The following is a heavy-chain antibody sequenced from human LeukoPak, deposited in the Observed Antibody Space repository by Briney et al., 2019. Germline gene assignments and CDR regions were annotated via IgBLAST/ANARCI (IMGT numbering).Heavy chain of an antibody. Sequence: GGSLRLSCAASGFIFNKFAMSWVRQAPGKGLEWVSGRSVSGRSTYYADSVTGRFTISRDNSKSTVFLQMRNLRAEDTALYYCAKGSFTGYDHNDFESWGQGTLVTVSS. CDR2: RSVSGRST. D-gene: IGHD5-12*01. CDR3: AKGSFTGYDHNDFES. CDR1: GFIFNKFA. V-gene: IGHV3-23*01. J-gene: IGHJ4*02.